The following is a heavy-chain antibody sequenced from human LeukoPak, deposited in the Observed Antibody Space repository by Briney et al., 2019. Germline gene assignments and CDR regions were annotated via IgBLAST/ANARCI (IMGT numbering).Heavy chain of an antibody. Sequence: GGSLRLSCAASGFTFSSYWMSWARQAPGKGLEWVANIKQDGSEKYYVDSVKGRFTISRDNAKNSLYLQMNSLRAEDTAVYYCARERWSLSGRYFDYWGQGTLVTVSS. D-gene: IGHD5-24*01. CDR2: IKQDGSEK. CDR1: GFTFSSYW. V-gene: IGHV3-7*03. CDR3: ARERWSLSGRYFDY. J-gene: IGHJ4*02.